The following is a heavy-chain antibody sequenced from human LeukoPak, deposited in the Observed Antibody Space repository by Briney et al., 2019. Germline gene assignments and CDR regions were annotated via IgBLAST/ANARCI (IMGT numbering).Heavy chain of an antibody. Sequence: ASVKVSFKASGYTFTSYYMHWVRQAPGQGLEWMGVINPSGGITTYAQKFQGRVTMTRDTSTSTVYMELSSLRSEDTAVYYCARVQGYYYYGMDVWGQGTTVTVSS. CDR2: INPSGGIT. J-gene: IGHJ6*02. V-gene: IGHV1-46*01. CDR1: GYTFTSYY. CDR3: ARVQGYYYYGMDV.